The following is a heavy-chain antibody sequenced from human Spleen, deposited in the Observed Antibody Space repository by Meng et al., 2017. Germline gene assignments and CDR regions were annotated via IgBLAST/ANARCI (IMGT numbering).Heavy chain of an antibody. CDR3: ARVFGDYGGPSGAYYFDY. CDR2: IYYSGST. CDR1: GGSINIPGYY. D-gene: IGHD4-23*01. Sequence: QPQLQESGPGLVKPSEALFLTCSVSGGSINIPGYYWGWIRQPPGKGLEWIGYIYYSGSTYYNPSLKSRVTISVDTSKNQFSLKLSSVTAADTAVYYCARVFGDYGGPSGAYYFDYWGQGTLVTVSS. V-gene: IGHV4-30-4*08. J-gene: IGHJ4*02.